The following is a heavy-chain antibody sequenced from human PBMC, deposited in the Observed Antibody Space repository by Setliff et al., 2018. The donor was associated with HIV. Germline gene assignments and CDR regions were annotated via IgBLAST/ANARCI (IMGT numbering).Heavy chain of an antibody. V-gene: IGHV7-4-1*02. D-gene: IGHD2-21*01. Sequence: ASVKVSCKASGYSFTTYSLNWVRQVPGQGVEWMGWISSNTGNPTYAQDFTGRFVFSLDTSVNTAYLQITTLKAEDSAVYYCARANIYSDAFDIWGQGTMVTV. CDR1: GYSFTTYS. CDR3: ARANIYSDAFDI. J-gene: IGHJ3*02. CDR2: ISSNTGNP.